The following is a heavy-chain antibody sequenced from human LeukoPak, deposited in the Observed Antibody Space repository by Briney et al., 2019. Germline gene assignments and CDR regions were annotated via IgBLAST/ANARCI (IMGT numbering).Heavy chain of an antibody. V-gene: IGHV1-69*04. J-gene: IGHJ5*02. CDR2: IIPILGIA. D-gene: IGHD6-13*01. Sequence: ASVKVSCKASGGTFSSYAISWVRQAPGQGLEWMGRIIPILGIANYAQKFQGRVTITADKSTSTAYMELSSLRSEDTAVYYCARGWAAAGTGNWFDPWGQGTLVTVSS. CDR1: GGTFSSYA. CDR3: ARGWAAAGTGNWFDP.